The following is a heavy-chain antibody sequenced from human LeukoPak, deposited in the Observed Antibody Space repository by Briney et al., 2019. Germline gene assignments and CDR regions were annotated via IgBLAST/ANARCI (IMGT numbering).Heavy chain of an antibody. CDR1: GFTFSSYW. J-gene: IGHJ4*02. CDR3: ARDSPGYGAYDLG. CDR2: IKEDGSAK. V-gene: IGHV3-7*04. D-gene: IGHD5-12*01. Sequence: GGSLRLSCAASGFTFSSYWMSWVRQAPGKGLEWVANIKEDGSAKYSVDSVKGRFTISRDNAKNTLYLQMNSLRAEDTAAYYCARDSPGYGAYDLGWGQGTLVTVSS.